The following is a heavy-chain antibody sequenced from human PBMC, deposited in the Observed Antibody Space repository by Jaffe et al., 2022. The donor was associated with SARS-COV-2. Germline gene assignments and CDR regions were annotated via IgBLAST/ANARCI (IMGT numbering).Heavy chain of an antibody. CDR1: GFTFSSYS. D-gene: IGHD6-19*01. V-gene: IGHV3-21*01. Sequence: EVQLVESGGGLVKPGGSLRLSCAASGFTFSSYSMNWVRQAPGKGLEWVSSISSSSSYIYYADSVKGRFTISRDNAKNSLYLQMNSLRAEDTAVYYCARDPGSGWYSEDYWGQGTLVTVSS. CDR2: ISSSSSYI. CDR3: ARDPGSGWYSEDY. J-gene: IGHJ4*02.